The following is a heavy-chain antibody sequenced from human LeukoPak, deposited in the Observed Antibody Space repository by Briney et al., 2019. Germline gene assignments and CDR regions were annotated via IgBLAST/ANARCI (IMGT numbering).Heavy chain of an antibody. D-gene: IGHD2-15*01. Sequence: PGGSLRLSCAASGFIVSSNYMTWVRQAPGKGLESVGFIRSEAYGGTAEYAASVKGRFTISRHDSKSIAYLQMNSLKTEDTAVYYCTRAVYCSGGSCSFDPWGQGTLVTVSS. CDR1: GFIVSSNY. J-gene: IGHJ5*02. CDR2: IRSEAYGGTA. V-gene: IGHV3-49*04. CDR3: TRAVYCSGGSCSFDP.